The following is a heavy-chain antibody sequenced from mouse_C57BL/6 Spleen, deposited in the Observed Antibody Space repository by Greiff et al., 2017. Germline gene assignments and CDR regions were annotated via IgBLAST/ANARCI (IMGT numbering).Heavy chain of an antibody. CDR1: GFTFSSYA. CDR2: ISDGGSYT. CDR3: AVGGESAPGWFAY. V-gene: IGHV5-4*01. D-gene: IGHD2-13*01. J-gene: IGHJ3*01. Sequence: EVQLVESGGGLVKPGGSLKLSCAASGFTFSSYAMSWVRQTPEKRLEWVATISDGGSYTYYPDNVKGRFTISRDNAKNNLYLQMSYLQSEDTAMDYCAVGGESAPGWFAYWGQGTLVTVSA.